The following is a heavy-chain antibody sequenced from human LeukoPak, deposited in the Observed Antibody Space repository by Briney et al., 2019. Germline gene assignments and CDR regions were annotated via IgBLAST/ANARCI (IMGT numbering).Heavy chain of an antibody. V-gene: IGHV3-7*01. CDR1: GFTFSNHW. CDR3: AKGRGVDY. CDR2: IKQDGSEK. D-gene: IGHD3-10*01. Sequence: GGSLRLSCAASGFTFSNHWMNWVRPAPGKGLECVANIKQDGSEKYYVDSVKGRFTISRDNAKNSLYLQMNSLKAEDTAVYYCAKGRGVDYWGQGTLVTVSS. J-gene: IGHJ4*02.